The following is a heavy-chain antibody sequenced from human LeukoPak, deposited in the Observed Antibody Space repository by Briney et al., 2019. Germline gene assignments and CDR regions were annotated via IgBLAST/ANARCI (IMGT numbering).Heavy chain of an antibody. J-gene: IGHJ4*02. CDR1: GGSISSYY. CDR3: ARHGLYYDFWSGSGNY. CDR2: IYYSGST. V-gene: IGHV4-39*01. D-gene: IGHD3-3*01. Sequence: SETLSLTCTVSGGSISSYYWGWIRQPPGKGLEWIGSIYYSGSTYYSPSLKSRVTISVDTSKNQFSLKLSSVTAADTAVYYCARHGLYYDFWSGSGNYWGQGTLVTVSS.